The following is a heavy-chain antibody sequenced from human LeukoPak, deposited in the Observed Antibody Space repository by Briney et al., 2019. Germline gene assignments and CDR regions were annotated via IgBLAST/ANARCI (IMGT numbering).Heavy chain of an antibody. CDR3: ARVGNGSSGYYWVYFDY. CDR2: IYYSGST. J-gene: IGHJ4*02. CDR1: GGSISSSSYY. Sequence: SETLSLTCTVSGGSISSSSYYWGWIRQPPGKGLEWIGSIYYSGSTYYNPSLKGRVTISVDTSKNQFSLKLSSVTAADTAVYYCARVGNGSSGYYWVYFDYWGQGTLVTVSS. V-gene: IGHV4-39*07. D-gene: IGHD3-22*01.